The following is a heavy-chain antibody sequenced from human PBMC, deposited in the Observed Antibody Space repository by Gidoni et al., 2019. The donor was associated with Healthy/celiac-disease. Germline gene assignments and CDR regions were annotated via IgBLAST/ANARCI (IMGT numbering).Heavy chain of an antibody. V-gene: IGHV3-33*08. CDR1: GFPFRSYG. Sequence: QVQLVESGGGVVQPGRSLRLSCAASGFPFRSYGIHWVRQAPGKGLEWVAVIWYDGSNKYYADAVKGRFTSSRDNSKNTLYLQMNSLRAEDTAVYYWARDPITMVRGDSYYFDYWGQGTLVTVSS. CDR3: ARDPITMVRGDSYYFDY. D-gene: IGHD3-10*01. J-gene: IGHJ4*02. CDR2: IWYDGSNK.